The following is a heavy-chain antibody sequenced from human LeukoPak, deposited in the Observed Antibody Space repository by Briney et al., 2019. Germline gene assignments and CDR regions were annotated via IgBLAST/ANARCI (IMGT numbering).Heavy chain of an antibody. CDR2: IYYSGST. CDR3: ASDSPVRSDRYFDL. D-gene: IGHD3-16*02. J-gene: IGHJ2*01. V-gene: IGHV4-39*07. Sequence: SETLSLTCTVSGGSISSSSYYWGWIRQPPGKGLEWIGSIYYSGSTYYNPSLKSRVTISVDTSKNQFSLKLSSVTAADTAVYYCASDSPVRSDRYFDLWGRGTLVTVSS. CDR1: GGSISSSSYY.